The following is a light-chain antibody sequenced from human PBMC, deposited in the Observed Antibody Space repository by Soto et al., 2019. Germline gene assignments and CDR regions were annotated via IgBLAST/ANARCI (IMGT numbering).Light chain of an antibody. CDR1: QSVSSSY. CDR3: QQYGSSPP. CDR2: GAS. J-gene: IGKJ4*01. Sequence: EIVLTQSPGTLSLSPGERATLSCRASQSVSSSYLAWYQQKPGQAPRLLIYGASSRATGIPDRFSGRGSGTDFTLTISRLEPEDFAVYYCQQYGSSPPFGGGTKVEIK. V-gene: IGKV3-20*01.